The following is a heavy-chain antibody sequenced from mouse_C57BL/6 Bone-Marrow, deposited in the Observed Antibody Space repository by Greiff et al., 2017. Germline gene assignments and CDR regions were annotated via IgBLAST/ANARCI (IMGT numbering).Heavy chain of an antibody. CDR1: GYTFTDHT. Sequence: QVQLQQSDAELVKPGASVKISCKVSGYTFTDHTIHWMKQRPEQGLEWIGYIYPRDGSTKYNEKFKGKATLTADKSSSTAYMQLNSLTSEDSAVYFCEREGGTAQAPDYFDYWGQGTTLTVSS. V-gene: IGHV1-78*01. CDR2: IYPRDGST. J-gene: IGHJ2*01. CDR3: EREGGTAQAPDYFDY. D-gene: IGHD3-2*02.